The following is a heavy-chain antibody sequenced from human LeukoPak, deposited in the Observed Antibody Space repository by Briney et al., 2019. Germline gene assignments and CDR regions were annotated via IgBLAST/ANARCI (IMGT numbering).Heavy chain of an antibody. J-gene: IGHJ4*02. CDR1: GYTFTGYY. V-gene: IGHV1-2*02. Sequence: ASVKVSCKASGYTFTGYYMHWVRQAPGQGLEWVGWINPNSGGTNYAQKFQGRVTMTRDTSISTAYMELSRLRSDDTAVYYCARDLIGYCSSTSCSHGDYWGQGTLVTVSS. CDR3: ARDLIGYCSSTSCSHGDY. D-gene: IGHD2-2*01. CDR2: INPNSGGT.